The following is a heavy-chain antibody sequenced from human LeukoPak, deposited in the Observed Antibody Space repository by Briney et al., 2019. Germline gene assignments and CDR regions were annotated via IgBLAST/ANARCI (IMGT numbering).Heavy chain of an antibody. CDR2: IYSGGST. CDR3: ARATSVDWLDP. J-gene: IGHJ5*02. Sequence: PGGSLRLSCAASGFTVSSNYMSWVRQAPGKGLEWVSVIYSGGSTYYADSVKGRFTISRDNSKNTLYLQMNSLRAEDTAVYYCARATSVDWLDPWGQGTLVTVSS. CDR1: GFTVSSNY. V-gene: IGHV3-66*01.